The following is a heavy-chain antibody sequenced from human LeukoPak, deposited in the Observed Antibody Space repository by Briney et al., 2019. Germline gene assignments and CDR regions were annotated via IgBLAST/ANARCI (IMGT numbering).Heavy chain of an antibody. V-gene: IGHV1-2*02. J-gene: IGHJ4*02. CDR1: GYTFTDYH. D-gene: IGHD2-2*02. CDR3: ARRYCSSANCYTAPDY. Sequence: ASVKVSRKASGYTFTDYHMHWVRPAPGQGLEWMGWINHNSGGTKYAQKFQGRVTMTRDTSISTAYMELSRLRSDDTAVYYCARRYCSSANCYTAPDYWGQGTLVTVSS. CDR2: INHNSGGT.